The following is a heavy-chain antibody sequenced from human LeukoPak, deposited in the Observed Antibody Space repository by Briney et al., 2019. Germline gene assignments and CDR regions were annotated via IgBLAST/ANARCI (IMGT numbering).Heavy chain of an antibody. CDR3: ARPECDILTGPHWYFDL. D-gene: IGHD3-9*01. CDR1: GGSFSGYY. Sequence: SETLSLTCAVYGGSFSGYYRSWIRQPPGKGLEWIGEINHSGSTNYNPSLKSRVTISVDTSKNQFSLKLSSVTAADTAVYYCARPECDILTGPHWYFDLWGRGTLVTVSS. CDR2: INHSGST. V-gene: IGHV4-34*01. J-gene: IGHJ2*01.